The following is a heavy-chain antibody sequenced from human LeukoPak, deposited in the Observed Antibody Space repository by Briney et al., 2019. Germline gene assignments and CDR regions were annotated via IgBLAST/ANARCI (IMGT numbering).Heavy chain of an antibody. J-gene: IGHJ4*01. CDR3: ATERQRYFDY. V-gene: IGHV3-43*01. CDR2: ITWDGGST. Sequence: GGSLRLSCAASGFTFDDYTMHWVRQAPGKGLEWVSLITWDGGSTYYADSVKGRFTISRDNRKNSLYLQMNSLRTEDTALYYCATERQRYFDYXXXXXLVTVSS. CDR1: GFTFDDYT.